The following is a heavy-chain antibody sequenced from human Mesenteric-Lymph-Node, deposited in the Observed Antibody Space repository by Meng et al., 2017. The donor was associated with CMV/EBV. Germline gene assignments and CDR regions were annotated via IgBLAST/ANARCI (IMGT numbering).Heavy chain of an antibody. J-gene: IGHJ6*02. CDR3: ARKSGGMDV. V-gene: IGHV3-48*03. CDR2: ITSGSTI. Sequence: LSLTCAASGFIFSSYEMDWVRQAPGKGLEWVSYITSGSTIYYADSVKGRFTISRDNAKNSVYLQMNSLRAEDTAVYYCARKSGGMDVWGQGTTVTVSS. D-gene: IGHD7-27*01. CDR1: GFIFSSYE.